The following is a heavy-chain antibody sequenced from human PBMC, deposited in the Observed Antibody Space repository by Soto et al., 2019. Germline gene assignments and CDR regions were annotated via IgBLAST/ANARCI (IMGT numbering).Heavy chain of an antibody. D-gene: IGHD3-16*01. CDR3: AKRGSVRDYID. CDR2: ISGSGGST. CDR1: GFTFSSYA. Sequence: EVQLLESGGGLVQPGGSLRLSCAASGFTFSSYAMSWVRQAPGKGLERVSVISGSGGSTYYADSVKGRFTISRDNSKNTLYLQMNSLRAEDTAVYYCAKRGSVRDYIDWGQGTLVTVSS. J-gene: IGHJ4*02. V-gene: IGHV3-23*01.